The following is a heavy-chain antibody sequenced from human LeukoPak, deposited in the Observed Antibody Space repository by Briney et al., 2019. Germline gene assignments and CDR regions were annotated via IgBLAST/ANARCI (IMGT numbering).Heavy chain of an antibody. D-gene: IGHD3-16*02. Sequence: PGGSLRLSCAASAFPFSSYGMHWVRQAPGKGLEWVAVIWHDGSHKYYADSVTGRFTISRDNSKNTLYLQMNSLRAEDTAVYYCAKDLSRLGELSLGVFDYWGQGTLVTVSS. CDR2: IWHDGSHK. V-gene: IGHV3-33*06. CDR1: AFPFSSYG. J-gene: IGHJ4*02. CDR3: AKDLSRLGELSLGVFDY.